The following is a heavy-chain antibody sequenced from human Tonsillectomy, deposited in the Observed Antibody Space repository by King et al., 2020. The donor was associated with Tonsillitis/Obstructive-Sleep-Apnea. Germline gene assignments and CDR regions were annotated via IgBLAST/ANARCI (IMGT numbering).Heavy chain of an antibody. Sequence: VQLVESGAEVKKPGESLKISCNASGYNFTTYWIAWVRQMPGKGLEWMGIIYPGDSATRYSPSFQGQVTISADKAIRTAYLQWSSLKASDTAMYYCARHLEYSDDDEGFDAFDIWGQGTMVTVSS. CDR1: GYNFTTYW. CDR3: ARHLEYSDDDEGFDAFDI. CDR2: IYPGDSAT. J-gene: IGHJ3*02. V-gene: IGHV5-51*01. D-gene: IGHD5-12*01.